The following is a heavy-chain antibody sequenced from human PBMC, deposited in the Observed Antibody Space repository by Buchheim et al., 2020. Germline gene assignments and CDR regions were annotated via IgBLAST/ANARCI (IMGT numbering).Heavy chain of an antibody. V-gene: IGHV4-30-4*01. J-gene: IGHJ5*02. Sequence: QVQLQESGPGLVKPSQTLSLTCTVSGGSISSGGYYWSWIRQPPGKGLEWIGYISNNGSTYYNPSLKSRVTISVETSKNQFFLKLSSVTAADTAVYHCATEGHQPGWFDPWGQGTL. D-gene: IGHD1-14*01. CDR2: ISNNGST. CDR3: ATEGHQPGWFDP. CDR1: GGSISSGGYY.